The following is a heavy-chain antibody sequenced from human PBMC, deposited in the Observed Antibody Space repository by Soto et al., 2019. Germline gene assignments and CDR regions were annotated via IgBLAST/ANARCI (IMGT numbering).Heavy chain of an antibody. CDR1: GGSISSGGYY. CDR2: INYSGST. V-gene: IGHV4-31*03. D-gene: IGHD3-22*01. CDR3: AIYDSSGSRGFQH. Sequence: QVQLQESGPGLVKPSQTLSLTCTVSGGSISSGGYYWSWIRQHPGKGLEWIGYINYSGSTYYIPSLKSRVTISVDTSKNQFSLKLSSVTGADTAVYYCAIYDSSGSRGFQHWGQCTLVAVSS. J-gene: IGHJ1*01.